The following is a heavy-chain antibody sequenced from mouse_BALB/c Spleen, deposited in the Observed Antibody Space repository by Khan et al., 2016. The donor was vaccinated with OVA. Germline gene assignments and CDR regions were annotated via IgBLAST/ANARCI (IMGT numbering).Heavy chain of an antibody. CDR2: INTYTGEP. D-gene: IGHD2-10*01. J-gene: IGHJ4*01. CDR3: ARPPYFSYTLDY. Sequence: QIQLVQSGPELKKPGETVKISCKASGYTFTNYGMNWVKQSPGKALKWMGWINTYTGEPTYADDFKGRFAFSLETSASTAYLQINNLKNEDTGTXFCARPPYFSYTLDYWGQGTSVTVSS. CDR1: GYTFTNYG. V-gene: IGHV9-3-1*01.